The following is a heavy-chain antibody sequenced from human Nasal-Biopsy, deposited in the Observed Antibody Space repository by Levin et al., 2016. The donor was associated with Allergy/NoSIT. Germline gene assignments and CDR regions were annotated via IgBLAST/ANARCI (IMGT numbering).Heavy chain of an antibody. CDR1: GFTFSDCA. Sequence: GESLKISCVVSGFTFSDCAMHWVRQAPGKGLEWVAAISYDGSNKYYADSVKGRFTISRENSKKTLYLQMTSLRAEDTALYYCARDGSMGRGYRLTYYFDSWGQGTLVTVSS. CDR3: ARDGSMGRGYRLTYYFDS. V-gene: IGHV3-30*04. D-gene: IGHD5-18*01. J-gene: IGHJ4*02. CDR2: ISYDGSNK.